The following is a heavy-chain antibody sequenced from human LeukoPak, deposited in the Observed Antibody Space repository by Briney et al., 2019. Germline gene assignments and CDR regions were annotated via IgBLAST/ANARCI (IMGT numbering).Heavy chain of an antibody. CDR3: ARGYYYYGMDV. CDR2: ISYDGSNK. CDR1: GFTFSSYA. V-gene: IGHV3-30-3*01. J-gene: IGHJ6*02. Sequence: GGSLRLSCAASGFTFSSYAMHWVRQAPGKGLEWVAVISYDGSNKYYADSVKGRFTISRDNSKNTLYLQMNSLRAEDTAVYYCARGYYYYGMDVWGQGTTVTVSS.